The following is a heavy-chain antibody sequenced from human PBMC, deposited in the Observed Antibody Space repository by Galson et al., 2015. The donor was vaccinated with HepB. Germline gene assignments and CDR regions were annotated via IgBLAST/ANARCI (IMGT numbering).Heavy chain of an antibody. V-gene: IGHV1-18*04. J-gene: IGHJ4*02. Sequence: SVKVSCKASGYTFTGYGISWVRQAPGQGLEWMGWISAYNGNTNYAQKLQGRVTMTTDTSTGTAYMELRSLRSDDTAVYYCATLLPYYYDSSGYTLDYWGQGTLVTVSS. D-gene: IGHD3-22*01. CDR2: ISAYNGNT. CDR1: GYTFTGYG. CDR3: ATLLPYYYDSSGYTLDY.